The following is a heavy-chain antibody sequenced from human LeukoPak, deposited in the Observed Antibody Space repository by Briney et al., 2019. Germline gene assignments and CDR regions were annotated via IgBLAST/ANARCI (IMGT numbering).Heavy chain of an antibody. Sequence: ASVKVSCKASGYTFTSYGISWVRQAPGQGLEWMGWTSAYNGNTNYAQKLQGRVTMTTDTSTSTAYMELRSLRSDDTAVYYCARDARYSGSQSARYYYYYYMDVWGKGTTVTVSS. V-gene: IGHV1-18*01. J-gene: IGHJ6*03. CDR2: TSAYNGNT. CDR3: ARDARYSGSQSARYYYYYYMDV. D-gene: IGHD1-26*01. CDR1: GYTFTSYG.